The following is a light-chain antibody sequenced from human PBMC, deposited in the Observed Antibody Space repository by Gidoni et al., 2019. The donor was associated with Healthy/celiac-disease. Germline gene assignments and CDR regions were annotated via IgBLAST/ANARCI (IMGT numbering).Light chain of an antibody. CDR2: GAS. CDR3: QQYGSSPLYT. J-gene: IGKJ2*01. Sequence: ELVLTQSPGTLSLSPGERATLSCRASQSVSSSYLAWYQQKPGQAPRLLIYGASSRATGIPDRCSGSGSGTDFTLTISRLGPEDFAVYYCQQYGSSPLYTFGQGTKLEIK. V-gene: IGKV3-20*01. CDR1: QSVSSSY.